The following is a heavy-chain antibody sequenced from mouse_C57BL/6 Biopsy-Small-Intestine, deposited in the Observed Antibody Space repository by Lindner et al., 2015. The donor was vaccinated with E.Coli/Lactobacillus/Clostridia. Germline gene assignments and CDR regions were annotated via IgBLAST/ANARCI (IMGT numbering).Heavy chain of an antibody. CDR2: INPYNGDT. D-gene: IGHD2-4*01. J-gene: IGHJ2*01. CDR3: AGDRVYYDYEDYYFDY. Sequence: VQLQESGPELVKPGASVKISCKASGYSFTGYFMNWVKQSHGKSLEWIGRINPYNGDTFYNQKFKGKATLTVDKSSSTAHMELRSLTSEDSAVYYCAGDRVYYDYEDYYFDYWGQGTTLTVSS. V-gene: IGHV1-20*01. CDR1: GYSFTGYF.